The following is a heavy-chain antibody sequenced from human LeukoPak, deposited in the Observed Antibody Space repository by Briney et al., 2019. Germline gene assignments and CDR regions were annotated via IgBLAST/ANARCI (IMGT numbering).Heavy chain of an antibody. CDR2: ISGTGTTT. V-gene: IGHV3-23*01. CDR3: AKGASSGWLLYWFDP. J-gene: IGHJ5*02. CDR1: GFTFSNYA. Sequence: PGGSLRLSCAASGFTFSNYAMSWVRQAPGKGLNWVTGISGTGTTTYYADSVKGRFTISRDNSKNTLYLQMNSLRAEDTAVYYCAKGASSGWLLYWFDPWGQGTLVTVSS. D-gene: IGHD6-19*01.